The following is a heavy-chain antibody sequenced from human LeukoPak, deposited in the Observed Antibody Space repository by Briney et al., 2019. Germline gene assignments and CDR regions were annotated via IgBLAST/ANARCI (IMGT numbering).Heavy chain of an antibody. CDR1: GFTFSSYA. CDR3: AKFPDDSSYFDY. D-gene: IGHD3-22*01. Sequence: GGSLRLSCAASGFTFSSYAMSWVRQAPGKGLEWVSAISGSGGSTYYADSMKGRFTISRDNSKNTLYLQMNSLRAEDTAVYYCAKFPDDSSYFDYWGQGTLVTVSS. J-gene: IGHJ4*02. CDR2: ISGSGGST. V-gene: IGHV3-23*01.